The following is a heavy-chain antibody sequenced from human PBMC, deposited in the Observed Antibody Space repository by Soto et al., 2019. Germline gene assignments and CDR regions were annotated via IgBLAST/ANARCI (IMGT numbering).Heavy chain of an antibody. CDR3: ARAPRGNYGYPSYFDY. V-gene: IGHV4-28*03. CDR1: GYSISSSNW. J-gene: IGHJ4*02. Sequence: SETLSLTCAVSGYSISSSNWWGWIRQPPGKGLEWIGYIYYSGSTNYNPSLKSRVTISVDTSKNQFSLKLSSVTAADTAVYYCARAPRGNYGYPSYFDYWGQGTLVTVSS. D-gene: IGHD3-10*01. CDR2: IYYSGST.